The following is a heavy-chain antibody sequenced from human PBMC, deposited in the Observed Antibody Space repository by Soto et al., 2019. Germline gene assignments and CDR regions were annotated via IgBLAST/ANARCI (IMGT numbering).Heavy chain of an antibody. J-gene: IGHJ6*02. CDR3: ARGNYDFWSGSVDGMDV. V-gene: IGHV4-31*03. Sequence: SETLSLTSTFSGGSISSGGYYWSWIRQHPGKGLEWIGYIYYSGSTYYNPSLKSRVTISVDTSKNQFSLKLSSVTAAGTAVYYCARGNYDFWSGSVDGMDVWGQGTTVTVSS. D-gene: IGHD3-3*01. CDR1: GGSISSGGYY. CDR2: IYYSGST.